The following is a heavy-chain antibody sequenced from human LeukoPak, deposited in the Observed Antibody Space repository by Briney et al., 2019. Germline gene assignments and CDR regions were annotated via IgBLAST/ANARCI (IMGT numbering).Heavy chain of an antibody. CDR2: INPSGGRT. D-gene: IGHD3-10*01. Sequence: GASVKVSCKASGYTFTNYYIHWVRQAPGQGLEWMGMINPSGGRTTYAKKFQGRVTMTRDTSTNTVYTELSSLRSDDTAVYYCARDYYGEYNLYNFDFWGQGTRVIVSS. V-gene: IGHV1-46*01. J-gene: IGHJ4*02. CDR1: GYTFTNYY. CDR3: ARDYYGEYNLYNFDF.